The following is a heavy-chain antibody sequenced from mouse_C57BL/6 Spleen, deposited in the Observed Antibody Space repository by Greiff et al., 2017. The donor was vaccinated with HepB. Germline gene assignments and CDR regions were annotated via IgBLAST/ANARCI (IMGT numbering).Heavy chain of an antibody. CDR1: GFTFSDYY. V-gene: IGHV5-12*01. CDR2: LSNGGGST. CDR3: ARRDGDDDGYYLFDY. Sequence: EVKLVESGGGLVQPGGSLKLSCAASGFTFSDYYMFWVRQTPEKRLEWVAYLSNGGGSTYYPDTVKGRFTISRDNAKNTLYLQMSHLKSEDTAMYYCARRDGDDDGYYLFDYWGQGTTLTVSS. J-gene: IGHJ2*01. D-gene: IGHD2-3*01.